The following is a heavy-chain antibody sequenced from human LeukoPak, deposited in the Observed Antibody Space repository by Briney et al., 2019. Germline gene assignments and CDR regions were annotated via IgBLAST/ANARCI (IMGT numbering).Heavy chain of an antibody. V-gene: IGHV3-74*01. CDR2: INSDGSNT. CDR1: GFTFSSYW. D-gene: IGHD6-13*01. Sequence: GGSLRVSCAASGFTFSSYWMHWVRQVPGKGLVWVSRINSDGSNTTYADSVKGRFTISRDNAKNSLYLQMNSLRAEDTAVYYCARDKIEAAVSGSLFDHWGQGTLVTVSS. CDR3: ARDKIEAAVSGSLFDH. J-gene: IGHJ5*02.